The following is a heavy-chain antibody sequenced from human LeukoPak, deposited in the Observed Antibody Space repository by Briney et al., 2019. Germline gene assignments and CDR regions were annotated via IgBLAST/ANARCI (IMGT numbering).Heavy chain of an antibody. CDR3: ARGLWELPDPLDAFDI. J-gene: IGHJ3*02. V-gene: IGHV3-48*03. CDR1: GFTFSSYE. Sequence: PGGSLRLSCAASGFTFSSYEMNWVRQAPGKGLEWVSYISSSGSTIYYADSVKGRFTISRDNAKNSLYLQMNSLRAEDTAVYYCARGLWELPDPLDAFDIWGQGTMVTVSS. D-gene: IGHD1-26*01. CDR2: ISSSGSTI.